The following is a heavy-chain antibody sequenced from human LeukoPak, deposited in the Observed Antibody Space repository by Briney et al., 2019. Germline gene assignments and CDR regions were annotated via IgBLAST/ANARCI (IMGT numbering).Heavy chain of an antibody. CDR2: ISSKGGST. D-gene: IGHD3-10*01. V-gene: IGHV3-64*01. CDR1: GFTFSVSV. CDR3: ARDLSGGGLDY. J-gene: IGHJ4*02. Sequence: PGGSLRLSCAASGFTFSVSVMHWVRQAPGKGLEYVSVISSKGGSTSYANSVKGRFTISRDNSKNTLYLQMGSLRAEDMAVYYCARDLSGGGLDYWGQGTLVTVSS.